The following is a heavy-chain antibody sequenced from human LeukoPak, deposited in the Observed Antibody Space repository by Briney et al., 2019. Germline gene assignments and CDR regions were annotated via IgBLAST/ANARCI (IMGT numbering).Heavy chain of an antibody. CDR1: GGTFSSYA. CDR2: IIPIFGTA. Sequence: ASVKVSCKASGGTFSSYAISWVRQAPGQGLEWMGGIIPIFGTANYAQKFQGRVTITADESTSTAYMELSSLRSEDTAVYYCARVWRRGAWDPLYDSSGYYYLNWFDPWGQGTRVTVSS. J-gene: IGHJ5*02. D-gene: IGHD3-22*01. V-gene: IGHV1-69*13. CDR3: ARVWRRGAWDPLYDSSGYYYLNWFDP.